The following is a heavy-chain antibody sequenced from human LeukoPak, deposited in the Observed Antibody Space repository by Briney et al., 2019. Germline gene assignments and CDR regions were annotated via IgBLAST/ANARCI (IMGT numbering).Heavy chain of an antibody. Sequence: GGPVRLSCAASGFTFSSYEMNWVRQAPGKGLEWVSYISSSGSTIYYADSVKGRFNISRDNAKNSLYLQMNSLRAEDTAVYYCAELGITMIGGVWGKGTTVTISS. CDR3: AELGITMIGGV. J-gene: IGHJ6*04. V-gene: IGHV3-48*03. CDR2: ISSSGSTI. D-gene: IGHD3-10*02. CDR1: GFTFSSYE.